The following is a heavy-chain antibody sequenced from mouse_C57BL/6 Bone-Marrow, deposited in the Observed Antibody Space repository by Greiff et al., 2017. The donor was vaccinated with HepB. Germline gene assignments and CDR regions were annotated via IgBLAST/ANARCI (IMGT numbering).Heavy chain of an antibody. CDR1: GFTFSSYA. CDR2: ISDGGSYT. D-gene: IGHD2-2*01. J-gene: IGHJ2*01. V-gene: IGHV5-4*03. CDR3: EKDASNMVTARSDDYFGY. Sequence: EVMLVESGGGLVKPGGSLKLSCAASGFTFSSYAMSWVRQTPEKRLEWVATISDGGSYTYYPDNVKGRFTISRDNAKNNLYLQMSHLKSEDTAMYYDEKDASNMVTARSDDYFGYWGQGTTLTVSS.